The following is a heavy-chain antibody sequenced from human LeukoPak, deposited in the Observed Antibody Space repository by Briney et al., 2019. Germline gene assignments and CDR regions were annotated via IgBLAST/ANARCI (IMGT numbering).Heavy chain of an antibody. CDR2: TSSSGSTI. J-gene: IGHJ6*03. CDR3: ARETVVTPYNYMDV. CDR1: GFTFSSYE. Sequence: GGSLRLSCAASGFTFSSYEMNWVRQAPGKGLEWVSYTSSSGSTIYYADSVKGRFTISRDNAKNSLYLQMNSLRAEDTAVYYCARETVVTPYNYMDVWGKGTTVTVSS. V-gene: IGHV3-48*03. D-gene: IGHD4-23*01.